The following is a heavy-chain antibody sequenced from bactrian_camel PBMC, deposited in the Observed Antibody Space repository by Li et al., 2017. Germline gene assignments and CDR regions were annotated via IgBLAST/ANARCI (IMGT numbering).Heavy chain of an antibody. CDR1: EYIPYKFC. CDR2: IDSDGAT. CDR3: AATFRKLSCTARYMSPDDYDH. D-gene: IGHD5*01. Sequence: HVQLVESGGGSVQAGGSLRHSCVATEYIPYKFCVGWFRQVPGKEREGLASIDSDGATMYADSVTGRFAISHDKAISTLYLQMNSLKYEDTAKYFCAATFRKLSCTARYMSPDDYDHWGQGTQVTVS. V-gene: IGHV3S53*01. J-gene: IGHJ4*01.